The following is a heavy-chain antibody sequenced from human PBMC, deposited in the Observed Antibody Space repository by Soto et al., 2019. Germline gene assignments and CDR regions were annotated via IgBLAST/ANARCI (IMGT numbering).Heavy chain of an antibody. V-gene: IGHV3-21*03. J-gene: IGHJ4*02. CDR3: ARTHSGSYLDY. CDR1: GFTFSSYS. D-gene: IGHD1-26*01. CDR2: ISYSSSYI. Sequence: GGSLRLSCAASGFTFSSYSMNWVRQAPGKGLEWVSSISYSSSYIYYADSVKTRLTISKDTSKNQVVLTMTNMDPVDTATYYCARTHSGSYLDYWGQGTLVTVSS.